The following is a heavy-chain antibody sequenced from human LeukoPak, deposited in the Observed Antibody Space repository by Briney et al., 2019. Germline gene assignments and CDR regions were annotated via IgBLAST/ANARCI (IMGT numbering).Heavy chain of an antibody. J-gene: IGHJ4*02. CDR1: GYTFTSYY. Sequence: ASVKVSCKASGYTFTSYYMHWVRQAPGQGLEWMGWMNPNSGNTGYAQKFQGRVTMTRNTSISTAYMELSSLRSEDTAVYYCARGLWSPGWFGELLGDYWGQGTLVTVSS. D-gene: IGHD3-10*01. CDR2: MNPNSGNT. CDR3: ARGLWSPGWFGELLGDY. V-gene: IGHV1-8*02.